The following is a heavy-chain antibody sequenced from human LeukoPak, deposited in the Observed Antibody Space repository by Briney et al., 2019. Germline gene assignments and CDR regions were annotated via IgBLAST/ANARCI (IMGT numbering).Heavy chain of an antibody. CDR1: GYSFISYY. V-gene: IGHV1-69*13. J-gene: IGHJ4*02. CDR2: IIPIFGTA. Sequence: VASVKVSCKASGYSFISYYMHWVRQAPGQGLEWMGGIIPIFGTANYAQKFQGRVTITADESTSTAYMELSSLGSEDTAVYYCARSNSGSYYHFDYWGQGTLVTVSS. CDR3: ARSNSGSYYHFDY. D-gene: IGHD1-26*01.